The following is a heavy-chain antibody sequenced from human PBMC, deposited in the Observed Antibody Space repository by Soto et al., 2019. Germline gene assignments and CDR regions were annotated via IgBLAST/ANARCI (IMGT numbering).Heavy chain of an antibody. Sequence: SETLSLTCTVSGGSIGNYYWSWIRQSPGKGLEWIGYIHYSGSTNYNPSLKSRVTISIDTSKNELSLNLSFLTAADTAVYFCAKNVDRSKAYYFDYWGQGSLVTVSS. CDR2: IHYSGST. CDR3: AKNVDRSKAYYFDY. D-gene: IGHD5-12*01. J-gene: IGHJ4*02. CDR1: GGSIGNYY. V-gene: IGHV4-59*01.